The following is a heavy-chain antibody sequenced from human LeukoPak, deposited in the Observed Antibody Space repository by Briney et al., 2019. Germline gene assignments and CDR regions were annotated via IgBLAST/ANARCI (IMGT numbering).Heavy chain of an antibody. Sequence: GSLRLSCAASGFTFSSYSMNWVRQAPGKGLEWVSSISSSSSYIYYADSVKGRFTISRDNAKNSLYLQMNSLRAEDTAVYYCARDYSRGSSGWYWGQGTLVTVSS. J-gene: IGHJ4*02. CDR2: ISSSSSYI. V-gene: IGHV3-21*01. CDR1: GFTFSSYS. D-gene: IGHD6-19*01. CDR3: ARDYSRGSSGWY.